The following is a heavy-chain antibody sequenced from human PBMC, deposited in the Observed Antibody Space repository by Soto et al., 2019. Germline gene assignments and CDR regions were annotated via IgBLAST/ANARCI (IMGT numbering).Heavy chain of an antibody. CDR2: INHSGRT. J-gene: IGHJ4*02. Sequence: SETLSLTCAVYGGSFSGYCWSWIRQPPGKGLEWIGEINHSGRTNYNPSLKSRVTISVDTSKSQFSLKLSSVTAADTAVYYCARGRKYYDFWSGYSHPRYYFNYWGQGTLVTVSS. CDR1: GGSFSGYC. D-gene: IGHD3-3*01. V-gene: IGHV4-34*01. CDR3: ARGRKYYDFWSGYSHPRYYFNY.